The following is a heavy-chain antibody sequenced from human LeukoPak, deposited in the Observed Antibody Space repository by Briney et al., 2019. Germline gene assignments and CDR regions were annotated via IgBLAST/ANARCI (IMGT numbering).Heavy chain of an antibody. Sequence: SETLSLTCTVSGGPISSYYWNWIRQSPGKGLEWIGYIYYSGSTNYNPSLKSRVTMSVDTSKNQFSLKLSSVTAADTAVYYCARQYTYYYESSGYGYFDYWGQGTLVTVSS. CDR3: ARQYTYYYESSGYGYFDY. D-gene: IGHD3-22*01. CDR1: GGPISSYY. J-gene: IGHJ4*02. CDR2: IYYSGST. V-gene: IGHV4-59*08.